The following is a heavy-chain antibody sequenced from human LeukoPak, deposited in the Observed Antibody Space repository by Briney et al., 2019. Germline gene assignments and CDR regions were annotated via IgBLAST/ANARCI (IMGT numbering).Heavy chain of an antibody. V-gene: IGHV4-59*08. Sequence: SETLSLTCTVSGGSISSYYWSWIRQPPGKGLEWIGYIYYSGSTNYNPSLKSRVTISVDTSKNQFSLKLSSVTAADTAVYYCARIDIVGVTYYFDCWGQGTLVTVSS. CDR3: ARIDIVGVTYYFDC. D-gene: IGHD1-26*01. CDR2: IYYSGST. J-gene: IGHJ4*02. CDR1: GGSISSYY.